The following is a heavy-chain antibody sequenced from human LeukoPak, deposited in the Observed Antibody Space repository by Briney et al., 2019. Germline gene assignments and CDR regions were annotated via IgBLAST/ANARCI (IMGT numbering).Heavy chain of an antibody. CDR3: AGDRNSDWYSPLDY. V-gene: IGHV3-23*01. CDR2: ITATGDTA. J-gene: IGHJ4*02. CDR1: GFTFSSYA. D-gene: IGHD6-19*01. Sequence: RRGGSLRLSCAASGFTFSSYAMSWVRQAPGKGLEWVAIITATGDTAYYADSVKGRFTISRDNSRNTVYMQMDSLRAEDTAIYYCAGDRNSDWYSPLDYWGQGSQVTVSP.